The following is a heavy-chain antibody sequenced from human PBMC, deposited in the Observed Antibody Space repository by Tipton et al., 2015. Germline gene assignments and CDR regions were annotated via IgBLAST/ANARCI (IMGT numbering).Heavy chain of an antibody. J-gene: IGHJ6*02. Sequence: GSLRLSCEASGFTVSRYDLNWVRQVPGKGLEWVSLISGSGGNTYYADSVKGRFTISRDNSKNTVYLQMNSLRADDTAVYYCAKNTSTGITMVRGVIHYYVVDVWGQGTTVTVSS. CDR2: ISGSGGNT. V-gene: IGHV3-23*01. CDR3: AKNTSTGITMVRGVIHYYVVDV. CDR1: GFTVSRYD. D-gene: IGHD3-10*01.